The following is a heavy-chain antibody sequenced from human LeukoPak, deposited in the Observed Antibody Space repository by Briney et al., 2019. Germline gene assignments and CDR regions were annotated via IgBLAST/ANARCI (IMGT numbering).Heavy chain of an antibody. CDR2: IIPNLGIA. D-gene: IGHD3-22*01. J-gene: IGHJ3*02. CDR3: ARDTGHLPSHCYDSVREREEDAFEM. Sequence: SVKVSCKASGCTFTSYAISWVRQAPGPGLEWMGRIIPNLGIANYAQKFQGRVTITADKSTSTAYMELSSLRSEDTAVYYCARDTGHLPSHCYDSVREREEDAFEMWGEGTMLTVSS. V-gene: IGHV1-69*04. CDR1: GCTFTSYA.